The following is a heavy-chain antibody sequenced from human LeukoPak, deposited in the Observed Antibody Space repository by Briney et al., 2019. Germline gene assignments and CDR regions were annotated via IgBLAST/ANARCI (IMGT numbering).Heavy chain of an antibody. J-gene: IGHJ3*02. CDR3: ARSEAFDI. CDR2: IYDNANT. V-gene: IGHV4-4*07. Sequence: SETLSLTCTVSGDSVTSSYWCWIRQSAGKGLEWIGRIYDNANTNYNPSLKSRVTMSVDTSKNQFSLRLSFVTAADAAVYYCARSEAFDIWGQGTTVTVSS. CDR1: GDSVTSSY.